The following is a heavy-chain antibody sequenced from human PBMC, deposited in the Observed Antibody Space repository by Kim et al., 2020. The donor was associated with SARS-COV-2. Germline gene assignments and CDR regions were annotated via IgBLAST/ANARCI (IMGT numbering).Heavy chain of an antibody. V-gene: IGHV3-21*01. D-gene: IGHD6-13*01. CDR2: SYI. Sequence: SYIYYADSVKGRFTISRDNAKSSLYLQMNSLRAEDTAVYYCASIAAAGIVWGQGTLVTVSS. CDR3: ASIAAAGIV. J-gene: IGHJ4*02.